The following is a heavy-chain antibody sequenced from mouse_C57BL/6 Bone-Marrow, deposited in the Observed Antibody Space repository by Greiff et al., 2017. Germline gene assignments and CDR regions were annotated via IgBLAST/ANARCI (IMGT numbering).Heavy chain of an antibody. V-gene: IGHV1-5*01. CDR1: GYTFTSYW. CDR3: TPYGNYIWFAY. CDR2: IYPGNSDT. Sequence: EVQLQQSGTVLARPGASVKMSCKTSGYTFTSYWMHWVKQRPGQGLEWIGAIYPGNSDTSYNQKFKGKAKLNAVTSASTAYMELSSLTNEDSAVYYCTPYGNYIWFAYWGQGTLVTVSA. J-gene: IGHJ3*01. D-gene: IGHD2-1*01.